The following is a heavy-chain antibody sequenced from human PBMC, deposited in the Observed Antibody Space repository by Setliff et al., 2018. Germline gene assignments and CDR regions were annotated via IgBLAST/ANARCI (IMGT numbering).Heavy chain of an antibody. CDR3: ARADSDSYYPYYFDF. CDR1: GFTFRKHA. D-gene: IGHD3-22*01. Sequence: PGESLKISCTASGFTFRKHALAWVRQAPGKGLQWVSSVSGSGMTRDYTDSVKGRFTVSRDSSQNKIHLQMDSLRAEDTGKYFCARADSDSYYPYYFDFWGQGVLVTVPQ. J-gene: IGHJ4*02. V-gene: IGHV3-23*01. CDR2: VSGSGMTR.